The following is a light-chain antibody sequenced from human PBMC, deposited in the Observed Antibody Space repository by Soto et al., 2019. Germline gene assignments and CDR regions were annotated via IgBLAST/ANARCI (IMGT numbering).Light chain of an antibody. CDR1: QSLSSRN. Sequence: LVSTQSPGTLSLTTRERATLPCRASQSLSSRNLAWYQQKPGQAPRPLIYGVSSRATGIPDRFSGSGSGTDFTLTISRLEPEDFAVYYCQQYDSSPRTFGQGTKVDIK. CDR2: GVS. CDR3: QQYDSSPRT. V-gene: IGKV3-20*01. J-gene: IGKJ1*01.